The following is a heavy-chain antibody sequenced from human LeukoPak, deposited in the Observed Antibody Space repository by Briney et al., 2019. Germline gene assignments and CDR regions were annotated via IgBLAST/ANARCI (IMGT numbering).Heavy chain of an antibody. CDR3: ARAPGGTEGFLDY. J-gene: IGHJ4*02. CDR2: TYYRSKWHS. CDR1: GDSVSSNSFV. Sequence: SQTLSLTCAISGDSVSSNSFVWNWIRQSPSRGLEWLGRTYYRSKWHSEYAVSVKSRITINPDTSKNQFSLQLNSVTPEDTAVYYCARAPGGTEGFLDYWGQGTLVTVSS. D-gene: IGHD6-13*01. V-gene: IGHV6-1*01.